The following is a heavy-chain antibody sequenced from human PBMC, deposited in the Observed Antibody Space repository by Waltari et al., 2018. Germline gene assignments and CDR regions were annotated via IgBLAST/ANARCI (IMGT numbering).Heavy chain of an antibody. J-gene: IGHJ6*02. V-gene: IGHV5-51*01. CDR1: GYSFASYW. Sequence: EVQLVQSGAEVQQPGESLKISCKGSGYSFASYWIGWVRQMPGKGPEWMGIIYPGDSDTKYSPSFQGQVTISVDKSISTAYLQWSSLKASDTAMYYCARHGLRDCTNGVCSFQGMDVWGQGTTVTVSS. CDR3: ARHGLRDCTNGVCSFQGMDV. D-gene: IGHD2-8*01. CDR2: IYPGDSDT.